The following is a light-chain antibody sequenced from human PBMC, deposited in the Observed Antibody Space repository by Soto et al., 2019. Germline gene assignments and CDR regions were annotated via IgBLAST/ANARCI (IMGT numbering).Light chain of an antibody. CDR3: QQSYSNPT. J-gene: IGKJ1*01. CDR1: QNIITY. CDR2: AAS. Sequence: DVQLTQSPSSLSVFVGDSVTVTCRASQNIITYLHWYHQKPGEAPTLLINAASTLQSGVPSRFRGGGSGTDFPLTSDSLQPEDVGTYYCQQSYSNPTFGQGTTVEIK. V-gene: IGKV1-39*01.